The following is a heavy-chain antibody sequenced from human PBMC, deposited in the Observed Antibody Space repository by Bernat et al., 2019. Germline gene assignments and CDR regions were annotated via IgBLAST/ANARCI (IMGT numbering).Heavy chain of an antibody. CDR2: TYSSGST. CDR1: GVSIRDYY. V-gene: IGHV4-59*01. CDR3: ARIRADRDFWNPSNYYHYMDV. Sequence: QVQLQESGPRLVKHSETLSLTCSVSGVSIRDYYWMWIRQPPGKGLEWIGYTYSSGSTNYNSSLKSRVTISVDTAKKLFYLNLSSVTAADTAIYYCARIRADRDFWNPSNYYHYMDVWGNGTTVTVSS. J-gene: IGHJ6*03. D-gene: IGHD3-3*01.